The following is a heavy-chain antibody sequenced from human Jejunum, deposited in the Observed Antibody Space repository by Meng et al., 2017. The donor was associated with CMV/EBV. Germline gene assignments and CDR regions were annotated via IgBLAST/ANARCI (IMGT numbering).Heavy chain of an antibody. Sequence: QWPLQESGPGLVEPSHTLSLTCTVSGGSIASDDYWWSWIRQPPGKGLEWIGYIYHKGHTYYNPSLRSRISISVDTSKNQFSLRLNSVTAADTAVYYCARDKAGYKNCDSWGQGTLVTVSS. J-gene: IGHJ5*01. CDR1: GGSIASDDYW. V-gene: IGHV4-30-4*08. CDR3: ARDKAGYKNCDS. D-gene: IGHD5-24*01. CDR2: IYHKGHT.